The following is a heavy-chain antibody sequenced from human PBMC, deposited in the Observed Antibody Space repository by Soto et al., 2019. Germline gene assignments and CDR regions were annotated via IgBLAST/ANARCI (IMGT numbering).Heavy chain of an antibody. V-gene: IGHV3-23*01. Sequence: PGGSLRLSCAASGFTFSNYALSWVRQAPGKGLEWVSVSSGSGGTSHYAGSVRGRFTISRDNSKSTLYLQMNSLRAEDTAVYHCARGLRIAADVTYSYHGMDVWGQGATVTVSS. J-gene: IGHJ6*02. CDR2: SSGSGGTS. CDR3: ARGLRIAADVTYSYHGMDV. CDR1: GFTFSNYA. D-gene: IGHD6-13*01.